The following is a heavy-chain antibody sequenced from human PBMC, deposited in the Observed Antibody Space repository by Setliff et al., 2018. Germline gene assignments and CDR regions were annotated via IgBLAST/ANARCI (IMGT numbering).Heavy chain of an antibody. CDR3: ARGVSSGNSASGNFPNGGYLQQ. J-gene: IGHJ1*01. D-gene: IGHD3-22*01. V-gene: IGHV1-46*01. CDR1: GYTFTSHY. CDR2: INPSSGRT. Sequence: ASVKVSCKASGYTFTSHYMHWVRQAPGLGLEWMGTINPSSGRTSYAQKFQGRVTMTRDTSISTAYMELSGLRSDDAAVYYCARGVSSGNSASGNFPNGGYLQQWGQGTPVTVSS.